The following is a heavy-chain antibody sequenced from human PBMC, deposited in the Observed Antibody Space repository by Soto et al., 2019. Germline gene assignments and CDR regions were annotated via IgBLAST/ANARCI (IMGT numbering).Heavy chain of an antibody. CDR3: GGEGRGVTFGGVIVPFDY. D-gene: IGHD3-16*02. CDR2: ISAYNGNT. V-gene: IGHV1-18*01. CDR1: GYTFTSYG. Sequence: QVQLVQSGAEVKKPGASVKVSCKASGYTFTSYGISWVRQAPGQGLEWMGWISAYNGNTNYAQKLQGRVTMTTDTSXNQSYMELGGLRSDDHAVYYRGGEGRGVTFGGVIVPFDYWGQXTLVXVXS. J-gene: IGHJ4*02.